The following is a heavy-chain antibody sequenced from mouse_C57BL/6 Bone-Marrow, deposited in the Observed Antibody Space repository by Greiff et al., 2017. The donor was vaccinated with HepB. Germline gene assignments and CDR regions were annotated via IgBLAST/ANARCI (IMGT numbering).Heavy chain of an antibody. CDR1: GYTFTSYW. V-gene: IGHV1-69*01. CDR3: ARLGYYYAMDY. J-gene: IGHJ4*01. Sequence: VQLQQPGAELVMPGASVKLSCKASGYTFTSYWMHWVKQRPGQGLEWIGEIDPSDSYTNYNQKFKGKSTLTVDKSSSTAYMQRSSLTSEDSAVYYCARLGYYYAMDYWGQGTSVTVSS. D-gene: IGHD4-1*01. CDR2: IDPSDSYT.